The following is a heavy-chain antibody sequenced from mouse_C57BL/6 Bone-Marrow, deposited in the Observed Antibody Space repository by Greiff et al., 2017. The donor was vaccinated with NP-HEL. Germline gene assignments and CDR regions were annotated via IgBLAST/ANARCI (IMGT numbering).Heavy chain of an antibody. CDR1: GFTFSDYY. CDR2: ISNGGGST. CDR3: ARHGDTRLAY. Sequence: EVQRVESGGGLVQPGGSLKLSCAASGFTFSDYYMYWVRQTPEKRLEWVAYISNGGGSTYYPDTVKGRFTISRDNAKNTLYLQMSRLKSEDTAMYYCARHGDTRLAYWGQGTTLTVSS. D-gene: IGHD5-1-1*01. J-gene: IGHJ2*01. V-gene: IGHV5-12*01.